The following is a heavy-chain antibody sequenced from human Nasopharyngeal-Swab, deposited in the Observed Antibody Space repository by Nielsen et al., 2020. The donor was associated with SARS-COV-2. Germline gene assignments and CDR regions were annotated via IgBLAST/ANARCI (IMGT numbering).Heavy chain of an antibody. V-gene: IGHV3-74*01. CDR2: ISSDGGA. CDR1: GFSISGYW. J-gene: IGHJ4*02. CDR3: ASGAVDGSGTYRLGEY. Sequence: GESLKISCAASGFSISGYWMHWVRQAPGKGLVWVSRISSDGGANYADSATGRFTISRDNAKNTVYLQMNSLRDEDTAVYYCASGAVDGSGTYRLGEYWGQGTLVTVSS. D-gene: IGHD3-10*01.